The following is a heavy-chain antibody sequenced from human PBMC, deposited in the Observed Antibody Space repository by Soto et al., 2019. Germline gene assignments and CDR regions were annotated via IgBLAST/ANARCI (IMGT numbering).Heavy chain of an antibody. Sequence: PGGSLRLSCAASGFTFRNYWMHWVRQAPGKGLVWVSRINYDGSGTGATSYADSVKGRFTISRDNARSTLYLQMDSLRAEDTAVYYCARIPSTLCSSTNCHPPVWGQGTLVTVSS. V-gene: IGHV3-74*01. J-gene: IGHJ4*02. CDR2: INYDGSGTGAT. CDR1: GFTFRNYW. D-gene: IGHD2-2*01. CDR3: ARIPSTLCSSTNCHPPV.